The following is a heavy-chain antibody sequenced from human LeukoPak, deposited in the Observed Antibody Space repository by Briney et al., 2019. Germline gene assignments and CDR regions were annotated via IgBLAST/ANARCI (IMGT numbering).Heavy chain of an antibody. V-gene: IGHV3-7*01. CDR3: ASSTYYYDSSGYVPFDY. CDR2: IKQDGSEK. CDR1: GFTFSSYW. J-gene: IGHJ4*02. D-gene: IGHD3-22*01. Sequence: GGSLRLSCAASGFTFSSYWMSWVSQAPGKGLEWVANIKQDGSEKYYVDSVKGRFTISRDNAKNSLYLQMNSLRAEDTAVYYCASSTYYYDSSGYVPFDYWGQGTLVTVSS.